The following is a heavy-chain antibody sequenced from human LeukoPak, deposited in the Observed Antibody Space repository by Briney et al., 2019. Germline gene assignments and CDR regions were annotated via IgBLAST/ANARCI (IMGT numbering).Heavy chain of an antibody. CDR2: INPSSGST. Sequence: GASVKVSCKASGYTFTGYNMHWVRQAPGQGPEWMAIINPSSGSTAYAQKFQGRVTLTRDTSTNTHYTELSSLRSEDTAIYYCARDSSNWSFDYWGQGTPVTVSS. J-gene: IGHJ4*02. V-gene: IGHV1-46*01. D-gene: IGHD6-13*01. CDR3: ARDSSNWSFDY. CDR1: GYTFTGYN.